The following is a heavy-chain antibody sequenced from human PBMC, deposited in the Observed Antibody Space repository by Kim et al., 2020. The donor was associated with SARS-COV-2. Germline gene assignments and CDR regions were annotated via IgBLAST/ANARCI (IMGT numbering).Heavy chain of an antibody. CDR1: GGSFSGYY. D-gene: IGHD3-10*01. Sequence: SETLSLTCAVYGGSFSGYYWSWIRQPPRKGLEWIGEINHSGSTNYNPSLKSRVTISVDTSKNQFSLKLSSVTAADTAVYYCARGPVVRGVITSYYYGMDVWGQGTTVTVSS. CDR2: INHSGST. V-gene: IGHV4-34*01. CDR3: ARGPVVRGVITSYYYGMDV. J-gene: IGHJ6*02.